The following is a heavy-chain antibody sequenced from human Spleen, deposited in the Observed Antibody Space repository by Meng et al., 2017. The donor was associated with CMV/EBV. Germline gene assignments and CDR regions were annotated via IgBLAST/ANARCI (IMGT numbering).Heavy chain of an antibody. Sequence: GESLKISCAASGFMFSSFWMSWVRQAPGRGLEWVANIKQDGSEKYYVDSVKGRFTISRDNARNSLFLQMSSLRAEDTAVYYCARDLGSGSPFGESFAWGQGTTVTVSS. D-gene: IGHD3-10*01. V-gene: IGHV3-7*01. J-gene: IGHJ6*02. CDR2: IKQDGSEK. CDR1: GFMFSSFW. CDR3: ARDLGSGSPFGESFA.